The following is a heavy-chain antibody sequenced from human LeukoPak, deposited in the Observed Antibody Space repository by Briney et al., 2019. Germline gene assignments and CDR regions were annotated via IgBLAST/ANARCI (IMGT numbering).Heavy chain of an antibody. J-gene: IGHJ4*02. CDR1: GYTFPIYG. CDR2: ISAYNGNT. V-gene: IGHV1-18*01. Sequence: ASVKVSCKASGYTFPIYGISWVRQAAGQGLEWMGWISAYNGNTNYAQKLQGRVTMTTDTSTSTAYMELRTLSSDDAAVYYCVRTVVRGVIYYFDYWGQGTLVTVSS. D-gene: IGHD3-10*01. CDR3: VRTVVRGVIYYFDY.